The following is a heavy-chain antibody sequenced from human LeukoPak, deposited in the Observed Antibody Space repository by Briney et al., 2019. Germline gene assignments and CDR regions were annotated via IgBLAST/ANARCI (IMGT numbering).Heavy chain of an antibody. V-gene: IGHV4-34*01. Sequence: PSETLSLTCAVYGGSFSGYYWSWIRQPPGKGREGIGEINHSGSTNYNPSLTSRGTISVDTSKNQFSLKLSSVTAADTAVYYCAVNGYSSGWFTKNYFDYWGQGTLVTVSS. D-gene: IGHD6-19*01. J-gene: IGHJ4*02. CDR2: INHSGST. CDR3: AVNGYSSGWFTKNYFDY. CDR1: GGSFSGYY.